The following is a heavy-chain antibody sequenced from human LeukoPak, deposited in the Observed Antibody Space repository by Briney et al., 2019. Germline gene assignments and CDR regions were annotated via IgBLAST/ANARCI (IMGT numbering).Heavy chain of an antibody. CDR3: TRDPTMGWNFPGWFDP. CDR2: IYTSGST. J-gene: IGHJ5*02. CDR1: GGSISSGSYY. Sequence: PSQTLSLTCTVSGGSISSGSYYWSWIRQPAGKGLEWIGRIYTSGSTNYNPSLKSRVTISVDTSKNQSSLKLSSVTAADTAVYYCTRDPTMGWNFPGWFDPWGQGTLVTVSS. D-gene: IGHD1-7*01. V-gene: IGHV4-61*02.